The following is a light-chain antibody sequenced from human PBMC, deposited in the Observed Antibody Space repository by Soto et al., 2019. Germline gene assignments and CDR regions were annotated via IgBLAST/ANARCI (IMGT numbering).Light chain of an antibody. CDR1: QSIGDS. V-gene: IGKV1-5*01. CDR3: QQYNGYSRT. Sequence: DIQMTQSPSTLSASVGDRVTITCRASQSIGDSLAWYQQKPGKAPYLLISDVSSLERGVPSRFSGSGSGTEFTLTTSSMQPDDFATFSCQQYNGYSRTFGQGTKVEI. CDR2: DVS. J-gene: IGKJ1*01.